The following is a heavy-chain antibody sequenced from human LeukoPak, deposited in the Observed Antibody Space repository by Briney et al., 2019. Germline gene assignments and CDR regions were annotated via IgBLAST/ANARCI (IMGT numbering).Heavy chain of an antibody. Sequence: GASVKVSCKASGYTFTGYYMHWVRQAPGQGLEWMGRINPNSGGTNYAQKFQGRVTITRNTSISTAYIELSSLRSEDTAVYYCARRSVPPSPNCSSTSCYDFYYYYYMDVWGKGTTVTVPS. V-gene: IGHV1-2*06. J-gene: IGHJ6*03. D-gene: IGHD2-2*01. CDR1: GYTFTGYY. CDR2: INPNSGGT. CDR3: ARRSVPPSPNCSSTSCYDFYYYYYMDV.